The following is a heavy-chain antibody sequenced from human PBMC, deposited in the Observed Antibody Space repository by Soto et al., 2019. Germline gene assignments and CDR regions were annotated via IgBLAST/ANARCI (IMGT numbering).Heavy chain of an antibody. Sequence: ASVKVSCKASGCTFSSYAISCVRQAPGQGLEWMGGIIPIFGTANYAQKFQGRVTITADESTSTAYMELSSLRSEDTAVYYCASSRGLSVNWFDPWGQGTLVTVSS. CDR1: GCTFSSYA. V-gene: IGHV1-69*13. J-gene: IGHJ5*02. CDR2: IIPIFGTA. CDR3: ASSRGLSVNWFDP. D-gene: IGHD3-10*01.